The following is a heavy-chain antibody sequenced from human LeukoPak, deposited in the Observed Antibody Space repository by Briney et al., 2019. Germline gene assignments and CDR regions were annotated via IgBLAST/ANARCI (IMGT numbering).Heavy chain of an antibody. D-gene: IGHD3-10*02. CDR3: AKRPAAVRGVIPYLDY. V-gene: IGHV3-23*01. J-gene: IGHJ4*02. CDR1: GFMFISFS. CDR2: ISAGGST. Sequence: GGSLRLSCAASGFMFISFSMSWVRHVPGKGLEWVSTISAGGSTYYAESVKGRFTISRDNSKNTLFLQMNSLRAEDTAIYYCAKRPAAVRGVIPYLDYWGQGTLVTVSS.